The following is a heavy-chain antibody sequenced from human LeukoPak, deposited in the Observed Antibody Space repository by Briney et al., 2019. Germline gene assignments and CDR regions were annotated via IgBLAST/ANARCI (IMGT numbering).Heavy chain of an antibody. CDR1: GFTFSSYS. V-gene: IGHV3-21*01. D-gene: IGHD2-2*01. CDR3: ARERCSSTSCFFDY. CDR2: ISSSSSYI. J-gene: IGHJ4*02. Sequence: GGSLRLSCAASGFTFSSYSMNWVRQAPGKGLEWVSSISSSSSYIYYADSVKGRFTISRDNAKNSLYLQMNSLRAKDTAVYYCARERCSSTSCFFDYWGQGTLVTVSS.